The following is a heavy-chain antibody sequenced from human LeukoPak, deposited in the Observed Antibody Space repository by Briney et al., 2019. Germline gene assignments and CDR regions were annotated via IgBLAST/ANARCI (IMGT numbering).Heavy chain of an antibody. D-gene: IGHD4-17*01. CDR1: GFTFSSYG. CDR3: AKERGMTTVVNDYYYYYYGMDV. J-gene: IGHJ6*02. CDR2: ISYDGSNK. Sequence: GGSLRLSCAASGFTFSSYGMPWVRQAPGKGLEWVAVISYDGSNKYYADSVKGRFTISRDNSKNTLYLQMNSLRAEDTAVYYCAKERGMTTVVNDYYYYYYGMDVWGQGTTVTVSS. V-gene: IGHV3-30*18.